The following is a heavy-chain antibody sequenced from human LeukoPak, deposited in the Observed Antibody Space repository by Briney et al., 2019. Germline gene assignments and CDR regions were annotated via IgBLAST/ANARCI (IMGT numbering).Heavy chain of an antibody. Sequence: GGSLRLSCVASGFPFSSYWMTWVRQAPGKGLEWVANIKQDGSKKSYVDSVKGRFTISRDNAKNSLYLQMNSLRAEDTAVYYCARDTAYFDWLLFFDYWGQGTLVTVSS. CDR1: GFPFSSYW. CDR3: ARDTAYFDWLLFFDY. V-gene: IGHV3-7*03. J-gene: IGHJ4*02. CDR2: IKQDGSKK. D-gene: IGHD3-9*01.